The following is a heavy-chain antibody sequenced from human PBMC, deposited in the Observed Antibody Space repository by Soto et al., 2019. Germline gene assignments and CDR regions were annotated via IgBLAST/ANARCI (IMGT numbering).Heavy chain of an antibody. CDR2: IYYGGST. Sequence: QLQLQESGPGLVKPSETLSLTCTVSGGSISSRGYYWGWIRQPPGKGREGIGTIYYGGSTNYTPTLKSQVTLSVDTSKNPASQKLSCVTAAATAVYYCATRNWFDPWGKGTVVTVSS. V-gene: IGHV4-39*01. J-gene: IGHJ5*02. CDR1: GGSISSRGYY. CDR3: ATRNWFDP.